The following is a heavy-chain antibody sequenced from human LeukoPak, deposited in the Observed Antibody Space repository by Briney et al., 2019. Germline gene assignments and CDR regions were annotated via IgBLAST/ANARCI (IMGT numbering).Heavy chain of an antibody. D-gene: IGHD6-19*01. J-gene: IGHJ6*03. CDR2: ISSSSSTI. CDR1: GFTFSSYS. CDR3: ARGAEAGYYYYYMDV. Sequence: PGGSLRLSCAASGFTFSSYSMNWVRQAPGKGLEWVSYISSSSSTIYYADSVKGRFTISRDSAKKSLYLQMNSLRAEDTAVYYCARGAEAGYYYYYMDVWGKGTTVTVSS. V-gene: IGHV3-48*04.